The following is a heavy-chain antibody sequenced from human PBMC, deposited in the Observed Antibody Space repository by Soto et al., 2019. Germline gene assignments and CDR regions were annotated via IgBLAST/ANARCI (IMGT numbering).Heavy chain of an antibody. D-gene: IGHD5-12*01. V-gene: IGHV1-69*01. CDR3: ARGGVDVVATSAFDY. J-gene: IGHJ4*02. CDR1: GGTFNNYA. CDR2: IIPIIGTA. Sequence: QVQLVQSGAEVKKPGSSVKVSCKASGGTFNNYAISWVRQAPGQGLEWMGGIIPIIGTADYAHKFQGRLAIRADDSTGTTFMELSSLRSEDTALYYCARGGVDVVATSAFDYWGQGTLVTVSS.